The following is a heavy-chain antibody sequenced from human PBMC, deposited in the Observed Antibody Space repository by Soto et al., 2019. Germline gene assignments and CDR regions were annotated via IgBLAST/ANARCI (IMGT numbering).Heavy chain of an antibody. CDR2: IYPGDSDT. V-gene: IGHV5-51*01. Sequence: GESLKISCKGSGYTFTNYWIGWVRQMPGKGPEWMGIIYPGDSDTKYNPSFQGQVTISADKSITTTYLQCSSLKASGTAIYYCAASIFYYGMDVWGQGTTVTVS. J-gene: IGHJ6*02. CDR3: AASIFYYGMDV. CDR1: GYTFTNYW.